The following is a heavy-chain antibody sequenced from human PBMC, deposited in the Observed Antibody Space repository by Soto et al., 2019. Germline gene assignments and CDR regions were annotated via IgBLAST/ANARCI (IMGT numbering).Heavy chain of an antibody. V-gene: IGHV3-15*07. CDR2: IKSTIDGGTT. D-gene: IGHD3-22*01. CDR1: GFPFPNAW. Sequence: GGSLRLSCAAPGFPFPNAWMSWVRQAPGKGLEWVGLIKSTIDGGTTDYAEPVKGRFAISRDDSNNMVYLQMNSLKIEDTAVYYCTTDSYSTIIIVRFDYWGHGTLVTVSS. CDR3: TTDSYSTIIIVRFDY. J-gene: IGHJ4*01.